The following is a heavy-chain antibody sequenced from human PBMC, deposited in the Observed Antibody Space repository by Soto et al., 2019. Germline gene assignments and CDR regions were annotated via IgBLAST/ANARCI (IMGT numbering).Heavy chain of an antibody. J-gene: IGHJ5*02. D-gene: IGHD3-3*01. Sequence: SETLSLTCTVSGGAISTYYWTWFRQPAGKGLEWIGRIYSSGSTKYNPSLQSRVTMSLDTSNNQFSLRLTSVTAADTAVYYCARGQRFSDWFDPWGQGTLVTVS. CDR2: IYSSGST. CDR3: ARGQRFSDWFDP. V-gene: IGHV4-4*07. CDR1: GGAISTYY.